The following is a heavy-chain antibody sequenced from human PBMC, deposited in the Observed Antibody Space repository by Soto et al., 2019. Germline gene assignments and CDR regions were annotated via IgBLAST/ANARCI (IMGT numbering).Heavy chain of an antibody. V-gene: IGHV3-48*02. CDR3: ARATTTAMALPPFDF. D-gene: IGHD5-18*01. Sequence: EVQLVESGGGLVQPGGSLRLSCAASGFTFSIYSMNWVRQAPGKGLEWVSYISSSSSIIYYADSVKGRFTISRDNAKNSLYLQMNSLRDEDTAVYFCARATTTAMALPPFDFWGQGTLVPVSS. CDR2: ISSSSSII. CDR1: GFTFSIYS. J-gene: IGHJ4*02.